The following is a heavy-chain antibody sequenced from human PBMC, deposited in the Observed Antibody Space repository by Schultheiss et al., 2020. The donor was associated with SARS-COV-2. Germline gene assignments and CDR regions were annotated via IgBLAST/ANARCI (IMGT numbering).Heavy chain of an antibody. D-gene: IGHD3-22*01. V-gene: IGHV3-23*01. Sequence: GESLKISCAASGFTFSSYAMSWVRQAPGKGLEWVSAISGSGGSTYYADSVKGRFTISRDNAKNSLYLQMNSLRAEDTAVYYCARDWDYYDSSGYPDAFDIWGQGTMVTVSS. CDR2: ISGSGGST. CDR1: GFTFSSYA. J-gene: IGHJ3*02. CDR3: ARDWDYYDSSGYPDAFDI.